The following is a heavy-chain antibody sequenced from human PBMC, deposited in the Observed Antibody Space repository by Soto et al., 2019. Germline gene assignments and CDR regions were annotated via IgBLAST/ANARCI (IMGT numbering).Heavy chain of an antibody. CDR1: GGSISSGGYY. D-gene: IGHD3-3*01. CDR2: IYYSGST. Sequence: KPSETLSLTCTVSGGSISSGGYYWSWIRQHPGKGLEWIGYIYYSGSTYYNPSLKSRVTISVDTSKNQFSLKLSSVTAADTAVYYCARTQKGPETSITIFGYYYGMDVWGQGTTVTVSS. CDR3: ARTQKGPETSITIFGYYYGMDV. J-gene: IGHJ6*02. V-gene: IGHV4-31*03.